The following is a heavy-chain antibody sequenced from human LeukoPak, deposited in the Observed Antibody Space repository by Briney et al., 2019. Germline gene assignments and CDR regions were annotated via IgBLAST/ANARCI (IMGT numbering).Heavy chain of an antibody. Sequence: GGSLRLSCAASGFTFSNAWMSWVRQAPGKGLEWVGRIKSKTDGGTTDYAAPAKGRFTISRDDSKNTLYLQMNSLKTEDTAVYYCTTDCITMIEPVDYWGQGTLVTVSS. CDR2: IKSKTDGGTT. D-gene: IGHD3-22*01. CDR1: GFTFSNAW. V-gene: IGHV3-15*01. J-gene: IGHJ4*02. CDR3: TTDCITMIEPVDY.